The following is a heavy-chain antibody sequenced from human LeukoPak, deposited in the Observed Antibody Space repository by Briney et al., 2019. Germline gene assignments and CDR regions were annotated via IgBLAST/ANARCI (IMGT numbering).Heavy chain of an antibody. CDR3: AQGALTTGTTRAYFDY. V-gene: IGHV3-48*01. CDR2: ISSSGDTM. J-gene: IGHJ4*02. D-gene: IGHD1-1*01. Sequence: GGSLRLSCAASGFTFNTYTMNWVRQAPGKGLEWVSYISSSGDTMYYADSVKGRFTISRDNAKNSLYLQMSSLRAEDTAVYYCAQGALTTGTTRAYFDYWGQGTLVTVSS. CDR1: GFTFNTYT.